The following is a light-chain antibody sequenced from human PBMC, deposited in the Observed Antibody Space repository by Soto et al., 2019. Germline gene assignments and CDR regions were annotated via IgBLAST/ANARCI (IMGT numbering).Light chain of an antibody. Sequence: QSVLTQPPSASGTPGQRVTMSCFGSSSNIGANSVNWYQQLPGTAPEVLIYSTNQRPSGVPDRFSGSKSGTSASLAISGLRSEDEADYFCAAWDDSLSGGVFGGGTKLTVL. CDR2: STN. J-gene: IGLJ2*01. CDR1: SSNIGANS. V-gene: IGLV1-47*02. CDR3: AAWDDSLSGGV.